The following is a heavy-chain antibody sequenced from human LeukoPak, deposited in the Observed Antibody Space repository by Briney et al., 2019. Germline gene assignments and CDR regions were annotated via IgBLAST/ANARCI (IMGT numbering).Heavy chain of an antibody. Sequence: GASVKVSCKASGYSFTDYYMHWVRQAPGQGLEWMGWINPNSGAANSAQKFQGRVTMTRDTSIRAAHMELRRLKSHDTAVYYCARALPHSGTSLGVDFDYWGQGTLVTVSS. D-gene: IGHD1-26*01. J-gene: IGHJ4*02. V-gene: IGHV1-2*02. CDR1: GYSFTDYY. CDR3: ARALPHSGTSLGVDFDY. CDR2: INPNSGAA.